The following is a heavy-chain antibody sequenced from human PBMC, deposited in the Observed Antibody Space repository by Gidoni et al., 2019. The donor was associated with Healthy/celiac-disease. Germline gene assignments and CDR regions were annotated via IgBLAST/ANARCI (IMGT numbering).Heavy chain of an antibody. J-gene: IGHJ4*02. CDR1: GFTFSSYA. CDR2: IRGSGGST. D-gene: IGHD3-3*01. V-gene: IGHV3-23*01. Sequence: EVQLLESGGGLVQPGGSLRLSCAASGFTFSSYAMRWVRQAPGKGLEWVSAIRGSGGSTYYADTVKGRFTISRDNSKNTLYLQMNSLRAEDTAVYYCAKEIFGVVIWKDWGQGTLVTVSS. CDR3: AKEIFGVVIWKD.